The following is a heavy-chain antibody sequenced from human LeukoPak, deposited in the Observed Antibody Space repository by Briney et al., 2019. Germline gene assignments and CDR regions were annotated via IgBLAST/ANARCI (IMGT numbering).Heavy chain of an antibody. J-gene: IGHJ4*02. Sequence: SETLSLTCAVYGGSFSGYYWSWIRQPPGKGLEWIGYIYYSGGTYYNPSLKSRVTISVDTSKNQFSLKLSSVTAADTAVYYCAGGPGIAAAEDWGQGTLVTVSS. CDR2: IYYSGGT. D-gene: IGHD6-13*01. V-gene: IGHV4-30-4*08. CDR3: AGGPGIAAAED. CDR1: GGSFSGYY.